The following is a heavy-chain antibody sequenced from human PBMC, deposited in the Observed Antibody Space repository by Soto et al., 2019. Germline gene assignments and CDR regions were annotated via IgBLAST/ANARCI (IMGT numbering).Heavy chain of an antibody. V-gene: IGHV1-2*02. D-gene: IGHD6-19*01. CDR3: AAVTGGVTLDY. J-gene: IGHJ4*02. Sequence: ASVKVSRKASGYTFTGHYMHWVRQAPGQGLEWMGWIKPSSGDTNYAQKLQGRVTMSRDTSISTAYMELSRLRSDDTAVYYCAAVTGGVTLDYWGQGTLVTSPQ. CDR2: IKPSSGDT. CDR1: GYTFTGHY.